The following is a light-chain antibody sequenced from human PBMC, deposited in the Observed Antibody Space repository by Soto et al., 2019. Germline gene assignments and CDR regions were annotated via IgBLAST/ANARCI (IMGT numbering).Light chain of an antibody. CDR2: YDS. J-gene: IGLJ2*01. CDR1: NIGSKS. V-gene: IGLV3-21*04. Sequence: SYELTQPPSVSVAPGKTARITCGGNNIGSKSVHWYQQKPGQAPVLVIYYDSERPSGIPERFSGSNSGNTATLTISRVEAGDEADYYCQVWDSSSDHPEFGGGTKLTVL. CDR3: QVWDSSSDHPE.